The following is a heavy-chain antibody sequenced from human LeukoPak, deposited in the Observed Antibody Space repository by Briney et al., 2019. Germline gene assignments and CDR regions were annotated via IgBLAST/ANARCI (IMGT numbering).Heavy chain of an antibody. CDR1: GGSFSGYY. CDR3: ARGSGRYDILTGHTVNYFDP. CDR2: INHSGST. D-gene: IGHD3-9*01. V-gene: IGHV4-34*01. Sequence: SETLSLTCAVYGGSFSGYYWSWIRQPPGKGLEWIGEINHSGSTNYNPSLKSRVTISVDTSKKQLSLKLSSVTAAATAVYYCARGSGRYDILTGHTVNYFDPWGQGTLVTVSS. J-gene: IGHJ5*02.